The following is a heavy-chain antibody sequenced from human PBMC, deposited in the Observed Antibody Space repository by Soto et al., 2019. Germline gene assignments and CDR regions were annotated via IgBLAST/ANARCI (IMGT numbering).Heavy chain of an antibody. J-gene: IGHJ4*02. Sequence: QVELVQSGAEVKKPGSSVKVSCQASEDTFRNYAISWVRQAPGQGLEWMGGIIPIFGTANYAQKFQGRVTITADTSANTVYLELSSLRSEDTAVYFCARATRYFGSFDSWGQGTLVSVSS. CDR2: IIPIFGTA. D-gene: IGHD3-3*01. CDR3: ARATRYFGSFDS. CDR1: EDTFRNYA. V-gene: IGHV1-69*06.